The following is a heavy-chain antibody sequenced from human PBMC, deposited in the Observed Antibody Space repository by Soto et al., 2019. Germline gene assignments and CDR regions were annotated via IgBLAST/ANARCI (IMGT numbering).Heavy chain of an antibody. Sequence: EVQLLESGGGLVRPGGSLSLSCEASGSTVSSNYMSWVGRAPGRGLEGASVIYSGGSTYYADSVKGRFTISRDNSKNTLYLQMNSLRAEDTAVYYCARERGGSGSYYNDYYYYGMDVWGQGTTVTVSS. V-gene: IGHV3-66*01. CDR2: IYSGGST. CDR3: ARERGGSGSYYNDYYYYGMDV. CDR1: GSTVSSNY. J-gene: IGHJ6*02. D-gene: IGHD3-10*01.